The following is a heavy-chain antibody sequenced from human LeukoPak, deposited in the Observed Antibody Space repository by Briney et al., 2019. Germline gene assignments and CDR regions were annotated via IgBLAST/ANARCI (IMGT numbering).Heavy chain of an antibody. J-gene: IGHJ4*02. CDR1: GFTFSSHD. Sequence: GGSLRLSCAASGFTFSSHDMHWVRQATGKGLEWVSTIGTAGDTYYPGSVKGRFTISRENAKNSLYLQMNILKAGDTAVYYCARGGPGYYLDYWGQGTLVTVSS. CDR2: IGTAGDT. CDR3: ARGGPGYYLDY. V-gene: IGHV3-13*01.